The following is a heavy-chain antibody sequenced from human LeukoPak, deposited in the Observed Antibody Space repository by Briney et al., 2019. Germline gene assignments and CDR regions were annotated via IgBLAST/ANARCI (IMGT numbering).Heavy chain of an antibody. V-gene: IGHV3-23*01. D-gene: IGHD6-19*01. J-gene: IGHJ4*02. CDR1: GFTFSSYA. Sequence: GGSLRLSCAASGFTFSSYAMSWVRQAPGKGLEWVSAISGSGGSTYYADSVKGRFTISRDNSKNTLYLQMNSLRAEDTAVYYCAKDTSGYSSGWYNVYWGQGTLVTVSS. CDR3: AKDTSGYSSGWYNVY. CDR2: ISGSGGST.